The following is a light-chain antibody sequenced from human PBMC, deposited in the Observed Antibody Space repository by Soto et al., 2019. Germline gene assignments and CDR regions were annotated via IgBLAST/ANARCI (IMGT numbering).Light chain of an antibody. V-gene: IGKV3-20*01. J-gene: IGKJ4*01. CDR2: GAS. CDR1: QSVSSSY. CDR3: QQYGSSPT. Sequence: IVLTQSPGTLSLSPGKSATIFCRASQSVSSSYLAWYQQRPGQAPRLLIYGASSRATGIPDRFSGSGSGTESTLTISRLEPADSAVYYCQQYGSSPTFGGGTKVDIK.